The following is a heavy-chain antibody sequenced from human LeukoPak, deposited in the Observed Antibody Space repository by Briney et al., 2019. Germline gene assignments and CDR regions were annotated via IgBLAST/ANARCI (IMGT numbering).Heavy chain of an antibody. CDR3: AKDIGTAAILDY. Sequence: PGGSLRLSCAASGFTFSSYAMSWVRQAPGKGLEGVSAISGSGGSTYYAHSVKGQFTISRDNSKNTLYLQMNSLRAEDTAVYYCAKDIGTAAILDYWGQGTLVTVSS. V-gene: IGHV3-23*01. J-gene: IGHJ4*02. CDR1: GFTFSSYA. CDR2: ISGSGGST. D-gene: IGHD2-2*01.